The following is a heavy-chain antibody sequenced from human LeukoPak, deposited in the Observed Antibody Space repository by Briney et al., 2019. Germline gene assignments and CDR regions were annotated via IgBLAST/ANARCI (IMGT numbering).Heavy chain of an antibody. D-gene: IGHD5-18*01. V-gene: IGHV1-46*01. CDR1: GYTFTSYY. Sequence: ASVKVSCKASGYTFTSYYMHWVRQAPGQGLEWMGIINPSCGSTSYAQKFQGRVTMTRDTSTSTVYMELSSLRSEDTAVYYCATDSYGLSCFDYWGQGTLVTVSS. CDR3: ATDSYGLSCFDY. CDR2: INPSCGST. J-gene: IGHJ4*02.